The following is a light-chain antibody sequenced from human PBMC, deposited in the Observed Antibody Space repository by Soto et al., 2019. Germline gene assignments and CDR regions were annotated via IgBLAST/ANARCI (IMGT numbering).Light chain of an antibody. J-gene: IGKJ3*01. CDR2: CTF. CDR1: QDIKTY. V-gene: IGKV1-9*01. Sequence: IQLTQSPSSLSASVGDRVSITCRASQDIKTYLAWYQQKQGKAPKLLISCTFTLLSGVPSRFNGSGSGTDFTLTISRLQPEDFATYYCQHLNNYPPFTFGPGTKVDLE. CDR3: QHLNNYPPFT.